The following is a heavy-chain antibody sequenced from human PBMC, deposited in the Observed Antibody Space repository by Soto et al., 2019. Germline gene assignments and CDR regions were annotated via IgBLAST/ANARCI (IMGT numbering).Heavy chain of an antibody. CDR1: GFSISTSGVS. CDR2: IYWNEDK. Sequence: QITLKEAGPTLAKPTQTLTLTCTFSGFSISTSGVSVGWFRQPPGTAMEWLALIYWNEDKRYTPSLKSRLTISKDTSKDHVVLSMTDMDPADTATYFCSNSTSGYYFPSFHIWGQGTLVSVS. CDR3: SNSTSGYYFPSFHI. D-gene: IGHD3-22*01. J-gene: IGHJ1*01. V-gene: IGHV2-5*01.